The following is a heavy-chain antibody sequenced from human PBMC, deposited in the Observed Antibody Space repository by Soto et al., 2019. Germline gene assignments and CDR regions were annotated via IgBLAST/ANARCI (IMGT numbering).Heavy chain of an antibody. CDR1: GGTFSSYT. Sequence: QVQLVQSGAEVKKPGSSVKVSCKASGGTFSSYTISWVRQAPGQGLEWMGRIIPILGIANYAQKFQGRVTITADKSTSTAYMELSSLRSDDTAVYYCARGAGGYCSGGSGYSLSDWGQGTLVTVSS. CDR3: ARGAGGYCSGGSGYSLSD. J-gene: IGHJ4*02. D-gene: IGHD2-15*01. CDR2: IIPILGIA. V-gene: IGHV1-69*02.